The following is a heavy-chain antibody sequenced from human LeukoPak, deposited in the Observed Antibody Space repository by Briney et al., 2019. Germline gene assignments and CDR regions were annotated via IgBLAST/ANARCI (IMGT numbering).Heavy chain of an antibody. Sequence: GGSLRLSCAASRLIFSSYWMHWVRQAPGKGLVWVSRINSDGSSTIYADSVKGRFTISRAYAKNTVYLQMNSLRVDDTAVYYCAGHYGSGRYHYYYMDVWGRGTTVTVSS. V-gene: IGHV3-74*01. CDR3: AGHYGSGRYHYYYMDV. CDR2: INSDGSST. D-gene: IGHD3-10*01. J-gene: IGHJ6*03. CDR1: RLIFSSYW.